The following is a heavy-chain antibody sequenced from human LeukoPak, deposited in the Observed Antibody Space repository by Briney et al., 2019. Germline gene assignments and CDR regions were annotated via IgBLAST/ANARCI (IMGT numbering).Heavy chain of an antibody. CDR2: INHSGST. J-gene: IGHJ4*02. CDR1: GGSFSGYY. Sequence: SETLSLTCAVYGGSFSGYYWSWIRQPPGKGLEWIGEINHSGSTNYNPSLKSRVTISVDTSKNQFSPKLSSVTAADTAVYYCASLDIVATRLFDYWGQGTLVTVSS. V-gene: IGHV4-34*01. CDR3: ASLDIVATRLFDY. D-gene: IGHD5-12*01.